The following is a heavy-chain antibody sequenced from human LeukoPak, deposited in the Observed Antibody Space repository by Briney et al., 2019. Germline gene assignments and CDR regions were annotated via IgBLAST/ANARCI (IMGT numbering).Heavy chain of an antibody. V-gene: IGHV4-30-2*01. Sequence: SQTLSLTCTVSGGSISSGGYYWSWIRQPPGKGLEWIGYIYHSGSTYYNPSLKSRVTISVDRSKNQFSLKLSSVTAADTAVYYCARVSVGWLRQATYYYYMDVWGKGTTVTVSS. CDR3: ARVSVGWLRQATYYYYMDV. CDR1: GGSISSGGYY. D-gene: IGHD5-12*01. CDR2: IYHSGST. J-gene: IGHJ6*03.